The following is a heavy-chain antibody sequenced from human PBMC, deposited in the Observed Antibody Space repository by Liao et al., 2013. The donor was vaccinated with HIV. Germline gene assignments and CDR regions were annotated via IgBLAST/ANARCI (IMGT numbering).Heavy chain of an antibody. CDR1: GASISSYY. J-gene: IGHJ4*02. V-gene: IGHV4-4*07. CDR2: IYSSGST. D-gene: IGHD2-15*01. CDR3: ARADLYRGGSDY. Sequence: QVQLQESGPGLVKPSETLSLTCTVSGASISSYYWSWIRQPAGKGLEWIGRIYSSGSTNYNPSLNSRVTMSVDTSKNQVLPEPDLCDRRGHAVYYCARADLYRGGSDYWGRGNLGHRLL.